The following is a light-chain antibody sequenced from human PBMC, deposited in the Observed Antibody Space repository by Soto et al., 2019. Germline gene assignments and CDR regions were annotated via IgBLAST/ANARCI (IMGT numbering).Light chain of an antibody. Sequence: IALPQPPGTLSLSLGEIATLSCRASQSVSSSYLVWYQQPPGQAPGLLIYGASSRATGIPDRFSGSGSGTDSSLTIRRLEPDDFAVYYCQKYGNFWTFGQGTKVDIK. J-gene: IGKJ1*01. V-gene: IGKV3-20*01. CDR3: QKYGNFWT. CDR2: GAS. CDR1: QSVSSSY.